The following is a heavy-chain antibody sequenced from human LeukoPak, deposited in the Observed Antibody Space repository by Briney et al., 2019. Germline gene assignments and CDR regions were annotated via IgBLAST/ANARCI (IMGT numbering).Heavy chain of an antibody. CDR1: GGSFSGYY. CDR2: INHSGST. D-gene: IGHD2-8*01. J-gene: IGHJ5*02. V-gene: IGHV4-34*01. Sequence: SETLSLTCAVYGGSFSGYYWSWIRQPPGKGLEWIGEINHSGSTNYNPSLKSRVTISVDTSKNQFSLKLSSVTAADTAIYYCAKNGQSGFSFDPWGQGTLVTVSS. CDR3: AKNGQSGFSFDP.